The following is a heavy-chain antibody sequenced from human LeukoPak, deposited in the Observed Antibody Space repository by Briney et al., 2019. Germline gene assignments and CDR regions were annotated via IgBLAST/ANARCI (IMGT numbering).Heavy chain of an antibody. CDR2: ISGSGGST. D-gene: IGHD2-15*01. Sequence: GGSLRLSCAASGFTFSSYAMSWVRQAPGKGLEWVSIISGSGGSTYYADSVKGRFTISRDNSKNTLYLQMNSLRAEDTAVYYCAKTVGYCSGGSCHSTFFDYWGQGTLVTVSS. CDR3: AKTVGYCSGGSCHSTFFDY. V-gene: IGHV3-23*01. CDR1: GFTFSSYA. J-gene: IGHJ4*02.